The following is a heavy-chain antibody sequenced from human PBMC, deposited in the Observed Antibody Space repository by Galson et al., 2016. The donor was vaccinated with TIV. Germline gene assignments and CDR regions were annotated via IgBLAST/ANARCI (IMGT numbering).Heavy chain of an antibody. CDR3: ARHANYFDSSDFPPYWHFDL. V-gene: IGHV4-39*01. D-gene: IGHD3-22*01. Sequence: LSLTCTVSGGSISDSSYYWAWIRQPPGRGLEWIGTVYYTGSTYYNPSLSGRVTISVDTPKKQFSLRLNYVTAADTAVYYCARHANYFDSSDFPPYWHFDLWGRGTLVTVSS. J-gene: IGHJ2*01. CDR1: GGSISDSSYY. CDR2: VYYTGST.